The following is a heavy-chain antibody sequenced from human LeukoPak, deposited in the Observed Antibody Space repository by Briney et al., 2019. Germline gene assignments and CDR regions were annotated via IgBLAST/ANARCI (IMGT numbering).Heavy chain of an antibody. CDR2: IYTSGST. V-gene: IGHV4-59*10. J-gene: IGHJ4*02. Sequence: PSETLSLTCAVYGGSFSGYYWSWIRQPAGKGLEWIGRIYTSGSTNYNPSLKSRVTMSVDTSKNQFSLKLSSVTAADTAVYYCARVHVHDSSGYGYYFDYWGQGTLVTVSS. CDR3: ARVHVHDSSGYGYYFDY. CDR1: GGSFSGYY. D-gene: IGHD3-22*01.